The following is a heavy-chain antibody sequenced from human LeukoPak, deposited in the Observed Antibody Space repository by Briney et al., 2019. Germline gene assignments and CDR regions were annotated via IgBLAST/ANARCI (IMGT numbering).Heavy chain of an antibody. J-gene: IGHJ4*02. V-gene: IGHV4-59*01. CDR2: VYSSGST. D-gene: IGHD3-10*01. CDR3: AGYGSGSFYKAFDY. Sequence: SETLSLTCSVSGGSITSDWWAWIRQPPGKGLEWIGYVYSSGSTSYNPSLKSRVTLSIDVSKTQFSLKLNSVTAADTAVYYCAGYGSGSFYKAFDYWSQGILVTVST. CDR1: GGSITSDW.